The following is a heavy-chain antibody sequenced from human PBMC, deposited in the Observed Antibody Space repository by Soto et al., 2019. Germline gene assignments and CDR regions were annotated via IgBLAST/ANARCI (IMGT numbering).Heavy chain of an antibody. CDR2: ISHDGSDI. CDR3: ARVAWGFSFGNGMGD. CDR1: GFTFSIYS. V-gene: IGHV3-30-3*01. Sequence: QPGGSLRLSCAASGFTFSIYSMHWVRQAPGKGLEWVAVISHDGSDIYYDDSVKGRFTISRDNSNSTLYLHMNSLRPEDTAVYYCARVAWGFSFGNGMGDWGQGTTVTV. J-gene: IGHJ6*02. D-gene: IGHD5-18*01.